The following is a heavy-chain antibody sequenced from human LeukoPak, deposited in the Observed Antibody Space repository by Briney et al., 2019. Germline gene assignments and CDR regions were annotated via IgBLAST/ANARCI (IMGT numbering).Heavy chain of an antibody. Sequence: SVKVSCKASGGTFSSYTISWVRQAPGQGLEWMGRIIPILGIANYAQKFQGRVTITADKSTGTAYMELSSLRSEDTAVYYCARDLDYYDSSGHAAFDIWGQGTMVTVSS. CDR3: ARDLDYYDSSGHAAFDI. J-gene: IGHJ3*02. D-gene: IGHD3-22*01. CDR2: IIPILGIA. V-gene: IGHV1-69*04. CDR1: GGTFSSYT.